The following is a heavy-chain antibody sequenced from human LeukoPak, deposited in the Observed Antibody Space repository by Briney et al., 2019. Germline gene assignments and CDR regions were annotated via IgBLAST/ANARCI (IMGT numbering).Heavy chain of an antibody. CDR1: GGSISSYY. Sequence: QTSETLSLTCTVSGGSISSYYWSWIRQPPGKGLEWIGYIYYSGSTNYNPSLKSRVTISVDTSKNQFSLKLSSVTAADTAVYYCARGDYTKIDYWGQGTLATVSS. CDR2: IYYSGST. D-gene: IGHD4-11*01. J-gene: IGHJ4*02. CDR3: ARGDYTKIDY. V-gene: IGHV4-59*01.